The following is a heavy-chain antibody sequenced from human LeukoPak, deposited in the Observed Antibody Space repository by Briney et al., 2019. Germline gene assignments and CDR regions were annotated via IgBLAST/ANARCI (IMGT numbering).Heavy chain of an antibody. J-gene: IGHJ4*02. CDR1: GFTCSDHY. V-gene: IGHV3-72*01. CDR2: IRNKANGYTT. CDR3: TRAGGGYQPLDS. D-gene: IGHD1-26*01. Sequence: GGSLRLSCAASGFTCSDHYMGWVRQAPGKGLEWVGRIRNKANGYTTEYPATVKGRFSVSTDNSRSPLYLQMNSRKTEDTAVYYCTRAGGGYQPLDSWGQGPLVTVPP.